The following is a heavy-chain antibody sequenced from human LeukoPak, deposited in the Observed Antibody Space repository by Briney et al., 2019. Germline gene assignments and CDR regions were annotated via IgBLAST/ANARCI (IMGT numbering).Heavy chain of an antibody. D-gene: IGHD3-22*01. CDR1: GFTFSSYA. CDR2: ISGSGGST. CDR3: AARSRYYRGYFDY. Sequence: PGGSLRLSCAASGFTFSSYAMSWVRQAPGKGLEWVSAISGSGGSTYYADSVKGRFTISRDNSKNTLYLQMNSLRAEDTAVYYCAARSRYYRGYFDYWGQGTLVTVSS. V-gene: IGHV3-23*01. J-gene: IGHJ4*02.